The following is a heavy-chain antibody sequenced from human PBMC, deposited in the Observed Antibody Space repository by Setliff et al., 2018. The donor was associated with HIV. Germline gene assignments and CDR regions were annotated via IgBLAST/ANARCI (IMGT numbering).Heavy chain of an antibody. CDR3: ARKYTGGPLDY. CDR2: ISTYNGNT. J-gene: IGHJ4*02. V-gene: IGHV1-18*01. Sequence: ASVKVSCKASGCTFTSYGITWVRQAPGQGLEWTGWISTYNGNTHYAQKLQGRVTMTTDTSTSTAYMELRSLRSDDTAMYYCARKYTGGPLDYWGQGTLVTVSS. CDR1: GCTFTSYG. D-gene: IGHD6-19*01.